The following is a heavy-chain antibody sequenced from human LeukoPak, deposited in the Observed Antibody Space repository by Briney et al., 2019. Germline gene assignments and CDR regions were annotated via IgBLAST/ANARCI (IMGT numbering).Heavy chain of an antibody. CDR1: DSIFINLG. D-gene: IGHD3-10*01. CDR2: IRSDGSDK. J-gene: IGHJ4*02. V-gene: IGHV3-33*01. Sequence: GGSLRLSFPPSDSIFINLGSHWFRQPPAKGREWWPAIRSDGSDKYFADSVKGRFTISRDKSKSTMYLQMDTLRAEDTAVYYCARDSCFIKTCLDYWGQGTLVTVSS. CDR3: ARDSCFIKTCLDY.